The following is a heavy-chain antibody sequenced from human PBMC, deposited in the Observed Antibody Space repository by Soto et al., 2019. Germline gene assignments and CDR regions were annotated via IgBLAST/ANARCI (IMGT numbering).Heavy chain of an antibody. J-gene: IGHJ5*02. CDR2: INAGNGNT. Sequence: GASVKVSCKASGYTFTSYAMHWVRQAPGQRLEWMGWINAGNGNTKYSQKFQGRVTITRDTSASTAYMELSSRRSEDTAVYYCARGDLSNWIDPWGQGTLVTGSS. D-gene: IGHD3-3*01. V-gene: IGHV1-3*01. CDR3: ARGDLSNWIDP. CDR1: GYTFTSYA.